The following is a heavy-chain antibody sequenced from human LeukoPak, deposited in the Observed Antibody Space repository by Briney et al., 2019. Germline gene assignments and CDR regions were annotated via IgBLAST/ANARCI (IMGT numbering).Heavy chain of an antibody. CDR3: ARSFRNYGDYGLGVVFDY. CDR2: IYYSGST. CDR1: GGSISCHY. J-gene: IGHJ4*02. V-gene: IGHV4-59*11. D-gene: IGHD4-17*01. Sequence: SETLSLTCTVSGGSISCHYWSWIRQPPGKGLEWIGYIYYSGSTNYNPSLKSRVTISVDTSKSQFSLKLSSVTAADTAVYYCARSFRNYGDYGLGVVFDYWGQGTLVTVSS.